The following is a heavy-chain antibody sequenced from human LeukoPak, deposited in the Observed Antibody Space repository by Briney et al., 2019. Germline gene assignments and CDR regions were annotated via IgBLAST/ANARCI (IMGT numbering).Heavy chain of an antibody. CDR1: GGSFSGYY. CDR3: ARGGYYGSGNDFRFDP. Sequence: PSETLSLTCAVYGGSFSGYYWSWIRQPPGKGLEWIGEINHSGSTNYNPSLKSRVTISVDTSKNQFSLKLSSVTAADTAIYYCARGGYYGSGNDFRFDPWGQGTLVTISS. D-gene: IGHD3-10*01. J-gene: IGHJ5*02. CDR2: INHSGST. V-gene: IGHV4-34*01.